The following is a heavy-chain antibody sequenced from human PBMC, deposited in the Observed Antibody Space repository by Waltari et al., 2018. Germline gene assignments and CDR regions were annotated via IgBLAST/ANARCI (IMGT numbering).Heavy chain of an antibody. J-gene: IGHJ5*02. D-gene: IGHD2-2*02. CDR3: ARGNGEYCSSTSCYTRAWFDP. CDR2: MNPNRGNT. Sequence: QVQLVQSGAEVKKPGASVKVSCKASGYTFTSYDINWVRQATGQGLEWMGWMNPNRGNTGYAQKFQGRVTMTRNTSISTAYMELSSLRSEDTAVYYCARGNGEYCSSTSCYTRAWFDPWGQGTLVTVSS. V-gene: IGHV1-8*02. CDR1: GYTFTSYD.